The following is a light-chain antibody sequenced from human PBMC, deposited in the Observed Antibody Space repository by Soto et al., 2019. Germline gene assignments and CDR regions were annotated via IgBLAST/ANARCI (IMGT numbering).Light chain of an antibody. Sequence: QSVLTQPPSVSGAPGQRVTISCTGSSSNIGAGYDVHWYQQLPGTAPRLLIYGNSNRPSGVPDRFSGSKSGTAASLAITGVQAEDEADSYYRFYDSSLSGYVVFGGGTKLTVL. CDR1: SSNIGAGYD. V-gene: IGLV1-40*01. CDR2: GNS. CDR3: RFYDSSLSGYVV. J-gene: IGLJ2*01.